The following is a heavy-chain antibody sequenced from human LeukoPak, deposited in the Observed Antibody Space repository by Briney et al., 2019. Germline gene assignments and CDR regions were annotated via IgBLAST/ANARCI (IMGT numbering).Heavy chain of an antibody. CDR2: ISGSGGST. CDR3: ASSPPVRVTSRADYFDY. V-gene: IGHV3-23*01. CDR1: GFTFSSYA. D-gene: IGHD3-10*01. J-gene: IGHJ4*02. Sequence: GGSLRLSCAASGFTFSSYAMSWVRQAPGKGLEWVSAISGSGGSTYYADSVKGRFTISRDNSKNTLYLQMNSLGAEDTAVYYCASSPPVRVTSRADYFDYWGQGTLVTVSS.